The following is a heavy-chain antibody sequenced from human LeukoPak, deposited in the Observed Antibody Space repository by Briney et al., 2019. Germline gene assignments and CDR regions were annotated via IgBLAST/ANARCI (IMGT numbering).Heavy chain of an antibody. CDR1: GFTFSSYS. D-gene: IGHD3-10*01. V-gene: IGHV3-21*01. CDR3: AGEMVRGVNLDH. CDR2: ISSSSSYI. J-gene: IGHJ4*02. Sequence: GGSLRLSCAASGFTFSSYSMNWVRQAPGKGLEWVSSISSSSSYIYYADSVKGRFTISRDNAKNSLYLQMNSLRAEDTAVYYCAGEMVRGVNLDHWGQGTLVTVS.